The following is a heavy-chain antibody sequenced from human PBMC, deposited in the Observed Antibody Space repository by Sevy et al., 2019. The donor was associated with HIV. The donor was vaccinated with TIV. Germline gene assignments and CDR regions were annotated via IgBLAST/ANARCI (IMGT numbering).Heavy chain of an antibody. V-gene: IGHV3-23*01. CDR1: GFTFAKYS. J-gene: IGHJ4*02. CDR2: FSFGCGRI. Sequence: GGSLRLSCAASGFTFAKYSMSWVRQAPGKGLEWVSTFSFGCGRINYADSVKGRFTISRDDSKNTQFLQMNSLRAEDTATYFCAREGCTQPHDYWGQGTLVTVS. CDR3: AREGCTQPHDY. D-gene: IGHD2-8*01.